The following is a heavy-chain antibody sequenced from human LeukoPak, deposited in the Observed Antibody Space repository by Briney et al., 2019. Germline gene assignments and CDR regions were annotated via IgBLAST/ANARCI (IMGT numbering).Heavy chain of an antibody. V-gene: IGHV3-23*01. CDR3: AKDRRHSSGWYLGWFDP. Sequence: GSLRLSCAASGFTFSSYAMSWVRQAPGEGLEWVSAISGSGGSTYYADSVKGRFTISRDNSKNTLYLQMNSLRAEDTAVYYCAKDRRHSSGWYLGWFDPWGQGTLVTVSS. D-gene: IGHD6-19*01. J-gene: IGHJ5*02. CDR1: GFTFSSYA. CDR2: ISGSGGST.